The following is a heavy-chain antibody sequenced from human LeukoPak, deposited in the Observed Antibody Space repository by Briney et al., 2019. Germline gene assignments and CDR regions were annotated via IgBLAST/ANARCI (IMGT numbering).Heavy chain of an antibody. CDR3: ARHPVAGSTLDY. CDR1: GGSISSSSYY. J-gene: IGHJ4*02. CDR2: IYYSGST. D-gene: IGHD6-19*01. V-gene: IGHV4-39*01. Sequence: TETLSLTCTVPGGSISSSSYYWGWIRQPPGKGLEWIGSIYYSGSTYYNPSLKSRVTISVDTSKNQFSLKLSSVTAADTAVHYCARHPVAGSTLDYWGQGTLVTVSS.